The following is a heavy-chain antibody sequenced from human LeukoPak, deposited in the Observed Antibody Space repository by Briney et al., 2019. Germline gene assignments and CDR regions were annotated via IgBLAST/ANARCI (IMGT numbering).Heavy chain of an antibody. J-gene: IGHJ6*03. CDR3: ARSRRDYGDYVYYYYYMDV. CDR2: INPSGGST. D-gene: IGHD4-17*01. V-gene: IGHV1-46*01. CDR1: GYTFTNYY. Sequence: GASVKVSCKASGYTFTNYYIHWVRQAPGQGLEWVGMINPSGGSTTYAQKFQGRVTMTRDMSTSTVYMELTSLRSEDTAMYYCARSRRDYGDYVYYYYYMDVWGKGTTVTVSS.